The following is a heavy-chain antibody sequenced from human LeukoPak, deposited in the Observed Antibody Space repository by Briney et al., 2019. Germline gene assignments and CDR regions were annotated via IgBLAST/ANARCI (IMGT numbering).Heavy chain of an antibody. V-gene: IGHV4-4*07. CDR3: VSAKFLVRGVSCFDP. D-gene: IGHD3-10*01. J-gene: IGHJ5*02. CDR2: INTSGST. Sequence: PSETLSLTCTVSGGPISSYYWSWIRQPAGKGLEWIGRINTSGSTNYNPSLKSRVTISVDTSKNQFSLKLTSVTAADTAVYYCVSAKFLVRGVSCFDPWGQGTLVTVSS. CDR1: GGPISSYY.